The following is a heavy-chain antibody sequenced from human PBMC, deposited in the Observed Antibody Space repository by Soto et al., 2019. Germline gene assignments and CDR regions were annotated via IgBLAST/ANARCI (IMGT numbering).Heavy chain of an antibody. CDR3: ARGVCLVVPAAPYGIYV. D-gene: IGHD2-2*01. CDR2: IIPIFGTA. J-gene: IGHJ6*02. Sequence: SVKVACKASGGTFSSSPISWVRQAPGQGLEWMGGIIPIFGTANYAQKFQGRVTITADESTSTAYMELSSLRSEDTAVYYCARGVCLVVPAAPYGIYVLARGTTVIVS. CDR1: GGTFSSSP. V-gene: IGHV1-69*01.